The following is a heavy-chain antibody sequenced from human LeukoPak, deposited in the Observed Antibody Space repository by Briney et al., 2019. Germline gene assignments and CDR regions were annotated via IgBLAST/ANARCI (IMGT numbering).Heavy chain of an antibody. CDR2: IIPIFGTA. CDR1: GGTFSSYA. J-gene: IGHJ4*02. CDR3: ARSMEQWLVRGTQTFFDY. D-gene: IGHD6-19*01. Sequence: ASVKVSCKASGGTFSSYAISWVRQAPGQGLGWMGGIIPIFGTANYAQKFQGRVTITADESTSTAYMELSSLRSEDTAVYYCARSMEQWLVRGTQTFFDYWGQGTLVTVSS. V-gene: IGHV1-69*13.